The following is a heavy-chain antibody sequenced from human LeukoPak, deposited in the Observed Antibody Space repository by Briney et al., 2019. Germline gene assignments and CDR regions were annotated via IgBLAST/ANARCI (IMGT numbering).Heavy chain of an antibody. CDR3: ASGWGQFDY. J-gene: IGHJ4*02. D-gene: IGHD3-10*01. Sequence: GGSLRLSCAASGFTVSSNYMSWVRQAPGKGLEWVANIKQDGSDYYYLDSVRGRFTISRDNAKNSLYLQMNSLRAEDTAVYYCASGWGQFDYWGQGTLVTVSS. CDR1: GFTVSSNY. V-gene: IGHV3-7*01. CDR2: IKQDGSDY.